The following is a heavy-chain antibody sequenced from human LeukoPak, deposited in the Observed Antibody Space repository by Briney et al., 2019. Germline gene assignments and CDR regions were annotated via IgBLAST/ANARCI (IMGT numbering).Heavy chain of an antibody. D-gene: IGHD3-10*01. Sequence: GGSLRHSCAASGFTFSSYAMSWVRQAPGKGLEWVSAISGSGGSTYYADSVKGRFTISRDNSKNTLYLQMNSLRAEDTAVYYCAKPTGLLWFGEVSWGQGTLVTVSS. CDR2: ISGSGGST. V-gene: IGHV3-23*01. J-gene: IGHJ5*02. CDR1: GFTFSSYA. CDR3: AKPTGLLWFGEVS.